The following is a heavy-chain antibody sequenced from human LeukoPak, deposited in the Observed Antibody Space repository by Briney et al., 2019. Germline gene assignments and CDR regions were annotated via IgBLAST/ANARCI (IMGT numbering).Heavy chain of an antibody. CDR1: GGSISSYY. CDR2: IHTSGST. CDR3: ATLQRDWPVDY. D-gene: IGHD1-1*01. Sequence: MTSETLSLTCTVSGGSISSYYWNWIRQPAGKGLEWIGRIHTSGSTNYNPSLKSRVTMSVDTSKNQFSLRLTSVIAADTAFYYCATLQRDWPVDYWGHGTLVTVSS. J-gene: IGHJ4*01. V-gene: IGHV4-4*07.